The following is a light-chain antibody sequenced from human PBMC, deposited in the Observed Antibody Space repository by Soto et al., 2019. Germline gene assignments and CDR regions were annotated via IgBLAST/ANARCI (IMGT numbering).Light chain of an antibody. Sequence: DIQMPQSPSSLSASVGDRVTITCRASQDIGNDLNWYQQKPGKAPKLLIYAASSLQSGVPSRFSGSGSGTDFTLTISSLQPEDFATYYCQQSYSTLWTFGQGTKVDIK. CDR1: QDIGND. CDR2: AAS. J-gene: IGKJ1*01. CDR3: QQSYSTLWT. V-gene: IGKV1-39*01.